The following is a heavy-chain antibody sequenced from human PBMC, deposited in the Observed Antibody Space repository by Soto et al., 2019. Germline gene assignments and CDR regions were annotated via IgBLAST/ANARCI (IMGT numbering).Heavy chain of an antibody. J-gene: IGHJ5*02. V-gene: IGHV4-59*01. Sequence: QGQLQESGPGLVKPSETLSLTCIVSGGSISSFYWSWIRQPPGKGLEWVGGIYYNGSATYNPSLKSRVTMSVDMSKNHLFLTLNSVTAADTAVYYCARSFYPWGQGTLVTVSS. CDR2: IYYNGSA. CDR3: ARSFYP. CDR1: GGSISSFY.